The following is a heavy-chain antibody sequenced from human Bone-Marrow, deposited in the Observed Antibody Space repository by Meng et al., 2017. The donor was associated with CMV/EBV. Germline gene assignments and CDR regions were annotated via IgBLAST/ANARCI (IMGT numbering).Heavy chain of an antibody. CDR3: ARGSVTPGGILDY. CDR1: GGSFSGYY. CDR2: VNHSGGT. J-gene: IGHJ4*02. V-gene: IGHV4-34*01. D-gene: IGHD4-23*01. Sequence: SETLSLTCTVYGGSFSGYYWNWIRQPPGKGLEWIGEVNHSGGTNSNPSLRSRVSISVDTSKNQFSLMLSSVTAADTAVYFCARGSVTPGGILDYWGQGTGVTVSS.